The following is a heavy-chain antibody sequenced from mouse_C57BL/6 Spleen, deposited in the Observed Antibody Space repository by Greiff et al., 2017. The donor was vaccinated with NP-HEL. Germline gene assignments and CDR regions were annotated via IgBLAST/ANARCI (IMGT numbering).Heavy chain of an antibody. Sequence: QVHVKQSGPELVKPGASVKISCKASGYAFSSSWMNWVKQRPGKGLEWIGRIYPGDGDTNYNGKFKGKATLTADKSSSTAYMQLSSLTSEDSAVYFCARWDTTVVATDYFDYWGQGTTLTVSS. CDR3: ARWDTTVVATDYFDY. CDR2: IYPGDGDT. V-gene: IGHV1-82*01. D-gene: IGHD1-1*01. CDR1: GYAFSSSW. J-gene: IGHJ2*01.